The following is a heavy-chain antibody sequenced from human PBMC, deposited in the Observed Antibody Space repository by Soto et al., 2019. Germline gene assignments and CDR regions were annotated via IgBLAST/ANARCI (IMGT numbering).Heavy chain of an antibody. CDR2: ISYDGSNK. D-gene: IGHD1-26*01. J-gene: IGHJ6*02. Sequence: PWGSLRLSCAASGFTFSSYAMHWVRQAPGKGLEWVAVISYDGSNKYYADSVKGRFTISRDNSKNTLYLQMNSLRAEDTAVYYCARDLRSGSYYYYYGMDVWGQGTTVTVSS. CDR3: ARDLRSGSYYYYYGMDV. CDR1: GFTFSSYA. V-gene: IGHV3-30-3*01.